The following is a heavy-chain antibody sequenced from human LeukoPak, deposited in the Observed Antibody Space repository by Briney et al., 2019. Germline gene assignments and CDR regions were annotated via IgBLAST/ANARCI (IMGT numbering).Heavy chain of an antibody. CDR3: AKRLSRYSYGFLPDY. CDR1: GFAFSNYG. Sequence: GGSLRLSCAASGFAFSNYGMHWVRQAPGKGLEWVAVISYDGSNKYYADSVKGRFTISRDNSKNTLYLQMNSLRAEDTAVYYCAKRLSRYSYGFLPDYWGQGTLVTVSS. CDR2: ISYDGSNK. J-gene: IGHJ4*02. D-gene: IGHD5-18*01. V-gene: IGHV3-30*18.